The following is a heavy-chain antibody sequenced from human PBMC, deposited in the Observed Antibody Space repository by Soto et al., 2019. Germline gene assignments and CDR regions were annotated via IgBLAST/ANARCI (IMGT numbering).Heavy chain of an antibody. J-gene: IGHJ6*02. CDR2: ISAYNGNT. V-gene: IGHV1-18*04. Sequence: ASVKVSCKDSGYTFTSYGISWVRQAPGQGLEWMGWISAYNGNTNYAQKLQGRVTMTTDTSTSTAYMELRSLRSDDTAVYYCAXDKGYCSSTSCYSHGMDVWGQGTTVTVSS. CDR1: GYTFTSYG. D-gene: IGHD2-2*02. CDR3: AXDKGYCSSTSCYSHGMDV.